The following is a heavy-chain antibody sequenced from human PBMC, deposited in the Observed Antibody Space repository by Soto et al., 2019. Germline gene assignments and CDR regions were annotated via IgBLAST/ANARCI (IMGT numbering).Heavy chain of an antibody. Sequence: QVQLVESGGGVVQPGRSLRLSCAASGFTFSSYGMHWVRQAPGKGLEWVAVIWYDGSNKYYADSVKGRFTISRDNSKNPLYLQMKSLRAEDTAVYYCARGWGDILTGYSYFDYWGQGTLVTVSS. CDR3: ARGWGDILTGYSYFDY. J-gene: IGHJ4*02. CDR2: IWYDGSNK. V-gene: IGHV3-33*01. CDR1: GFTFSSYG. D-gene: IGHD3-9*01.